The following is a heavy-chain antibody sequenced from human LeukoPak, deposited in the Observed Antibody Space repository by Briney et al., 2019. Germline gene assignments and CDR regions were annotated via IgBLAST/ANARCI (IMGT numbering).Heavy chain of an antibody. Sequence: ASVEVSCKASGGTFSSYAISWVRQAPGQGLEWMGRIIPIFGTANYAQKFQGRVTITTDESTSTAYMELSSLRSEDTAVYYCAGNMVATFDYWGQGTLVTVSS. CDR1: GGTFSSYA. CDR2: IIPIFGTA. CDR3: AGNMVATFDY. D-gene: IGHD5-12*01. V-gene: IGHV1-69*05. J-gene: IGHJ4*02.